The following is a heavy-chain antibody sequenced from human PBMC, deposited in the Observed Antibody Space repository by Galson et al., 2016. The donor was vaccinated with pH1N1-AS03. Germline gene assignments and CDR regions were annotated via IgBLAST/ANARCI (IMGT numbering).Heavy chain of an antibody. J-gene: IGHJ3*02. CDR1: GGTFNNFA. D-gene: IGHD3-10*01. V-gene: IGHV1-69*15. CDR2: IILVFGTT. Sequence: SVKVSCKASGGTFNNFAISWVRQAPGQGLEWLGRIILVFGTTNYAQKFQGRVMITADESTSTAYMELRSLRFDDTAVYYCAGYHGVGNGAFDIWGRGTLVTVTS. CDR3: AGYHGVGNGAFDI.